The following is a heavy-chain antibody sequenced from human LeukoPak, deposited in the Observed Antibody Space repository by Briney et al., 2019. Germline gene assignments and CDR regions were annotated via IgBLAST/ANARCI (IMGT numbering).Heavy chain of an antibody. V-gene: IGHV3-30-3*01. D-gene: IGHD2-2*01. J-gene: IGHJ4*02. CDR1: GFTFSTYA. CDR3: ARASRYSGSTSCLDY. Sequence: PGGSLRLSCGASGFTFSTYAIHWVRQAPGKGPEWVALLSYDGTTKYYADSVKGRFILSRDNSRDPLYLQMNSLRPEDTAIYYCARASRYSGSTSCLDYWGQGTLVTVSS. CDR2: LSYDGTTK.